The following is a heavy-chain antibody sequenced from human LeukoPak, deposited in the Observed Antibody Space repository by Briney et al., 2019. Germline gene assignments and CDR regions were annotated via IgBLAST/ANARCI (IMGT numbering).Heavy chain of an antibody. D-gene: IGHD3-22*01. V-gene: IGHV1-69*13. Sequence: SVKVSCKASGGTFSSYAISWVRQAPGQGLEWMRGIIPIFGTANYAQKFQGRVTITADESTSTAYMELSSLRSEDTAVYYCARDGNYYDSSGYRLWGQGTLVTVSS. J-gene: IGHJ4*02. CDR2: IIPIFGTA. CDR3: ARDGNYYDSSGYRL. CDR1: GGTFSSYA.